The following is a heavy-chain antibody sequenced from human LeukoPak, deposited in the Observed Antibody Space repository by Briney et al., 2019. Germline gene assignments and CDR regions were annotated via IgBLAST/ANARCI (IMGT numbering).Heavy chain of an antibody. CDR2: ISYDGSGK. CDR1: GFTFSNYA. J-gene: IGHJ4*02. Sequence: GRSLRLSCAASGFTFSNYAMHWVRRAPGKGLEWVALISYDGSGKYYSDSVKGRFTISRDSSENTLYLQMNSLRAEDTAIYYCARERTGYYIVYWGQGTLVTVSS. V-gene: IGHV3-30*04. D-gene: IGHD3-3*01. CDR3: ARERTGYYIVY.